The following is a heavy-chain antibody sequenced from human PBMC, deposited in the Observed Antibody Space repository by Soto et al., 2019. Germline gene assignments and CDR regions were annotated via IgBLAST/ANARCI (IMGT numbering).Heavy chain of an antibody. V-gene: IGHV3-49*03. D-gene: IGHD6-6*01. CDR2: IRSNTYGGTT. J-gene: IGHJ4*02. CDR1: GFPCVDYA. Sequence: GGSHRLSSTTSGFPCVDYAMSWFRQAPGKGLEWIGYIRSNTYGGTTEYAASVKGRFTISRDDSKRVAHLQMNSLEAEDTAVYFCARRKYLDYWGQGTLVTVPQ. CDR3: ARRKYLDY.